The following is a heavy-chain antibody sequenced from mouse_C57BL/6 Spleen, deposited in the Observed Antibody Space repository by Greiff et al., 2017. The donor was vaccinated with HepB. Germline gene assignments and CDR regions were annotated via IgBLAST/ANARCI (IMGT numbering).Heavy chain of an antibody. CDR3: ARMGFPYYFDY. CDR2: IRNKATGYTT. D-gene: IGHD2-3*01. CDR1: GFTFTDYY. Sequence: EVNLVESGGGLVQPGGCLSLSCAASGFTFTDYYMSWVRQPPGKALEWLGFIRNKATGYTTEYSASVKGRFTISRDNSQSILYLQMNALRAEDSATYYCARMGFPYYFDYWGQGTTLTVSS. V-gene: IGHV7-3*01. J-gene: IGHJ2*01.